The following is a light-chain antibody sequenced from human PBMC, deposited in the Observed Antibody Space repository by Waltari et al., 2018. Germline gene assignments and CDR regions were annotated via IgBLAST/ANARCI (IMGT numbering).Light chain of an antibody. CDR2: DKS. J-gene: IGLJ2*01. CDR1: SSHIATDH. CDR3: GTWDHSLHGVV. Sequence: QSVLTQPHSLSAAPGQKVTISCSGNSSHIATDHVSWFQQPPGTVPKVVIYDKSERPPGIPDRFSGSKAGTSATLGITGLQTGDEACYYCGTWDHSLHGVVFGGGTELTVL. V-gene: IGLV1-51*01.